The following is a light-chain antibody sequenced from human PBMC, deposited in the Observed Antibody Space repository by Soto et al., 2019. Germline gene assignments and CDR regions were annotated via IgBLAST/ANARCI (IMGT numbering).Light chain of an antibody. CDR1: SSNIGSNT. V-gene: IGLV1-44*01. Sequence: QSVLTQPPSASGTPRQGVTISCSGRSSNIGSNTVNWYQQLPGTAPKLLIYSNNQRPSGVPDRFSGSKSGTSDSLAISGLQSEDEADYYCAAWDDSLNGFWVFGGGTKLTVL. J-gene: IGLJ3*02. CDR3: AAWDDSLNGFWV. CDR2: SNN.